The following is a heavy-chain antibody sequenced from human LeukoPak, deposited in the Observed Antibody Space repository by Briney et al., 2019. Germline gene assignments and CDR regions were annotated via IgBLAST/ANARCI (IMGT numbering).Heavy chain of an antibody. CDR2: ISSSSSYI. CDR3: ARGSYYDSSGYGY. V-gene: IGHV3-21*01. CDR1: GFTFSSYS. Sequence: GGSLRLSCAASGFTFSSYSMNWVRLAPGKGLEWVSSISSSSSYIYYADSVKGRFTNSRDNAKNSLYLQMNSLRAEDTAVYYCARGSYYDSSGYGYWGQGTLVTVSS. D-gene: IGHD3-22*01. J-gene: IGHJ4*02.